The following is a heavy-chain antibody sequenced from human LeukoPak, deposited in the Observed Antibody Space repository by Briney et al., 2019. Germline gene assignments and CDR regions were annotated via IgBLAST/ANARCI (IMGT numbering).Heavy chain of an antibody. Sequence: GGSLRLSCAASGFTFSSYAMSWVRQAPGKGLEWVSAISGSGGSTYYADSVKGRFTISRDNSKNTLYLQMNSLRAEDTAVYYCAKVGVGVTVATIRGFDYWGQGTLVTVSS. CDR1: GFTFSSYA. CDR2: ISGSGGST. J-gene: IGHJ4*02. V-gene: IGHV3-23*01. D-gene: IGHD5-12*01. CDR3: AKVGVGVTVATIRGFDY.